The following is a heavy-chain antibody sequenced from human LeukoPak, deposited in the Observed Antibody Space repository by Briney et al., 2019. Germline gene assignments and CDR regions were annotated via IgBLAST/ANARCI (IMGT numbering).Heavy chain of an antibody. CDR2: ISAYNGNT. J-gene: IGHJ6*02. D-gene: IGHD2-2*01. CDR1: VYTFTSYG. CDR3: ARDQLPDIVVVLNYYYGMDV. V-gene: IGHV1-18*01. Sequence: ASVKVSCKASVYTFTSYGISWVRQAPGQGLEWMGWISAYNGNTNYAQKLQGRVTMTTDTSTSTAYMELRSLRSDDTAVYYCARDQLPDIVVVLNYYYGMDVWGQGTTVTVSS.